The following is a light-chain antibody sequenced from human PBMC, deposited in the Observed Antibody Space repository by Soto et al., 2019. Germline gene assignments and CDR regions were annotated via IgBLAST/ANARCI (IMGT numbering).Light chain of an antibody. Sequence: QSLLTQPPSVSGAPGQRVTISCTGSSSNIGAGYDVHWYQQLPGTAPKLLIYGNSNRPSGVPDRFSGSKSGTSASLAITGLQAEDEADYYCQSYDSSLSPWVFGGGTKLTVL. V-gene: IGLV1-40*01. CDR3: QSYDSSLSPWV. CDR1: SSNIGAGYD. J-gene: IGLJ3*02. CDR2: GNS.